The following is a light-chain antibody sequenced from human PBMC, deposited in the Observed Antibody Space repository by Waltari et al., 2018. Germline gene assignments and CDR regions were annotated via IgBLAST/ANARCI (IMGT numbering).Light chain of an antibody. CDR2: EVI. CDR1: SGDFGALDS. J-gene: IGLJ1*01. V-gene: IGLV2-14*01. Sequence: QSALTPPASVSGFPGQSITISCTGTSGDFGALDSVSWYQQHPGKAPQLIIYEVIRRPSGISDRFSGSKSDNTASLTIFDLQPEDEADYYCSSFTTRSTYAFGAGTKVTVL. CDR3: SSFTTRSTYA.